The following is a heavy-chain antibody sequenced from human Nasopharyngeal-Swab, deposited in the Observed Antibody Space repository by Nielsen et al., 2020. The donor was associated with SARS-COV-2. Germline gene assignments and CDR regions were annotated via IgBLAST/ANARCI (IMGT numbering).Heavy chain of an antibody. V-gene: IGHV3-23*01. D-gene: IGHD6-13*01. CDR3: ANTNIAADY. J-gene: IGHJ4*02. CDR1: GFTVSSNY. CDR2: ISGSGGST. Sequence: GESLKISCAASGFTVSSNYMSWVRQAPGKGLEWVSAISGSGGSTYYADSVKGRFTISRDNSKNTLYLQMNSLRAEDTAVYYCANTNIAADYWGQGTLVTVSS.